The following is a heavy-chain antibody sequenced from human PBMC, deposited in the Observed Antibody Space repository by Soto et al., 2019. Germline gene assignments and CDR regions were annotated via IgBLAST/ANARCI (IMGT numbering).Heavy chain of an antibody. CDR3: AREGGGGSSSRPLYYYYGMDV. D-gene: IGHD6-6*01. CDR2: ISSTTNYI. Sequence: GGSLRLSCAASGFTCTRYSMNWVRQAPGKGLEWVSSISSTTNYIYYGDSMKGRFTISRDNAKNSRYLEMNSLRDEDTAVYYCAREGGGGSSSRPLYYYYGMDVWGQGTTVTVSS. CDR1: GFTCTRYS. V-gene: IGHV3-21*06. J-gene: IGHJ6*02.